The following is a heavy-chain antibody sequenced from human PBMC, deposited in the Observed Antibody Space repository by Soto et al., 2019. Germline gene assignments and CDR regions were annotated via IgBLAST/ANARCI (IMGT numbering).Heavy chain of an antibody. CDR3: ARDNSYYGSGSHYGMDV. J-gene: IGHJ6*02. CDR2: TYYRSKWYN. Sequence: SQTLSLTCAISGDSVSSNSAAWNWIRQSPSRSLEWLGRTYYRSKWYNDYTVSVKSRITINPDTSKNQFSLQLNSVTPEDTAVYFCARDNSYYGSGSHYGMDVWGQGTTVTVSS. CDR1: GDSVSSNSAA. V-gene: IGHV6-1*01. D-gene: IGHD3-10*01.